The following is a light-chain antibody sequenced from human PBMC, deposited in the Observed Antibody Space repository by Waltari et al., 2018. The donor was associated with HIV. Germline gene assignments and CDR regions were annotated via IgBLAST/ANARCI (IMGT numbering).Light chain of an antibody. Sequence: DIVMTQSPHSLAVSLGERATINCRSSRTILFSSDNRNCLAWYQQKPGQSPKLLIYWASTRASGVPDRFSGSGSGTNFSLTISSLQTDDVALYYCQQYYSLGPTFGGGTKVEIK. V-gene: IGKV4-1*01. CDR2: WAS. CDR1: RTILFSSDNRNC. CDR3: QQYYSLGPT. J-gene: IGKJ4*01.